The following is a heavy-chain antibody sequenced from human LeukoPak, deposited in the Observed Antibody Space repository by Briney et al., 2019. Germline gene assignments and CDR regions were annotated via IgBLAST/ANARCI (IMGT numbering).Heavy chain of an antibody. V-gene: IGHV1-3*01. CDR2: INAGNGNT. J-gene: IGHJ4*02. Sequence: ASGEVSFQASGYTFINCTLHWGRQAPGQRLEGMGWINAGNGNTKYSQKFQGRVTITTDTSASTAYMDLSSLRSEDTAVYYCARSLSGSHLYFDYWGQGTLVTVSS. CDR1: GYTFINCT. CDR3: ARSLSGSHLYFDY. D-gene: IGHD1-26*01.